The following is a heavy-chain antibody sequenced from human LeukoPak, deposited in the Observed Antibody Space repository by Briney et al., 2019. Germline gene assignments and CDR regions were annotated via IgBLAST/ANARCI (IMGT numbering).Heavy chain of an antibody. Sequence: GGSLRLSCAASGFTFSSYEMNWVRQAPGKGLEWASYISSSGSTIYYADSVKGRFTISRDNAKNSLYLQMSSLRAEDTAVYYCARVGSSGWYLQSWVGGWFDPWGQGTLVTVSS. D-gene: IGHD6-19*01. CDR3: ARVGSSGWYLQSWVGGWFDP. CDR2: ISSSGSTI. CDR1: GFTFSSYE. V-gene: IGHV3-48*03. J-gene: IGHJ5*02.